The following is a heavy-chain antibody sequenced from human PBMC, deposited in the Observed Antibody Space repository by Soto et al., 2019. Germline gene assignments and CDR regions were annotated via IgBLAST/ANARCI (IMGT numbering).Heavy chain of an antibody. CDR3: ARDKGDGSGSYYGY. Sequence: QVQLVQSGAEVKKPGASVKVSCKASGYTCSSDGISGVRRAPGQGLEWMGWISAYNGNTNYAQKLQGRDTMTTDTSTSTAYMDLRSLRSDDTAIYYCARDKGDGSGSYYGYWGQGTLVTVSS. CDR2: ISAYNGNT. D-gene: IGHD3-10*01. V-gene: IGHV1-18*01. J-gene: IGHJ4*02. CDR1: GYTCSSDG.